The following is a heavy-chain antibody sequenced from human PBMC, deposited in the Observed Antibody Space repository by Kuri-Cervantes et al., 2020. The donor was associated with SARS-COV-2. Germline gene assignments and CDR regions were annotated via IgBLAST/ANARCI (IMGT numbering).Heavy chain of an antibody. CDR1: GYTFTGYY. Sequence: ASVKVSCKASGYTFTGYYMHWVRQAPGQGLEWMGWISANNGNTNYAQKLQGRVTMTTDTSTSTAYMELKSLRSDDTAVYYCARGRDYYDSGGYWGQGTLVTVSS. D-gene: IGHD3-22*01. CDR2: ISANNGNT. CDR3: ARGRDYYDSGGY. V-gene: IGHV1-18*04. J-gene: IGHJ4*02.